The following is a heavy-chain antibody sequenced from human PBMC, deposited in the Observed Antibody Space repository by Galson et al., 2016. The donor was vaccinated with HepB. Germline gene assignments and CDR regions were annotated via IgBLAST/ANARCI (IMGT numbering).Heavy chain of an antibody. CDR2: IKQSGSEK. V-gene: IGHV3-7*01. D-gene: IGHD3-22*01. CDR3: ARGEKGYSEGAS. J-gene: IGHJ5*02. Sequence: VANIKQSGSEKYYVDSVKGRFTISRDNAKNSLYLQMDSLRVEDTGFYYCARGEKGYSEGASWGQGTLVTVSS.